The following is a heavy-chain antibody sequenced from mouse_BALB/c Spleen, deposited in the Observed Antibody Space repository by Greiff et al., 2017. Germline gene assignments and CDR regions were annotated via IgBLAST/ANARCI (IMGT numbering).Heavy chain of an antibody. Sequence: QVQLQQSGPGLVQPSQSLSITCTVSGFSLTSYGVHWVRQSPGKGLEWLGVIWSGGSTDYNAAFISRLSISKDNSKSQVFFKMNSLQADDTAIYYCARSGTTVVARYAMDYWGQGTSVTVSS. V-gene: IGHV2-4-1*01. D-gene: IGHD1-1*01. CDR3: ARSGTTVVARYAMDY. J-gene: IGHJ4*01. CDR2: IWSGGST. CDR1: GFSLTSYG.